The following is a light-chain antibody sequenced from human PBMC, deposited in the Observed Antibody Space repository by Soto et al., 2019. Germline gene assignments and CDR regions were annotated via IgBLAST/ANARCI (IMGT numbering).Light chain of an antibody. V-gene: IGLV1-40*01. CDR2: GNS. CDR3: QSYDSSLGGFVV. Sequence: QSVLTQPPSVSGAPGQRVTISCTGSSTNIGTGYDVHWYQQLPGTAPKLLIHGNSDRPSGVPDRFSGSKSGTSASLAITGLQAEDEADYYCQSYDSSLGGFVVFGGGTKLTVL. J-gene: IGLJ2*01. CDR1: STNIGTGYD.